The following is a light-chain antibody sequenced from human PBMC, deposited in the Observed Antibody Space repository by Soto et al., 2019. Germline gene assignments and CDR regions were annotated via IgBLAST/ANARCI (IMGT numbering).Light chain of an antibody. CDR1: QSVRSER. V-gene: IGKV3-20*01. CDR2: DAS. CDR3: QEYDGAPPIT. J-gene: IGKJ5*01. Sequence: EIVLTQSPDTLSLSPGERATLSCRASQSVRSERLAWYQQKRGQAPTLLIFDASSRASGTPERFSGSGSGTDFTLIISRLEPEDFAVYYCQEYDGAPPITFGLGTRLEIK.